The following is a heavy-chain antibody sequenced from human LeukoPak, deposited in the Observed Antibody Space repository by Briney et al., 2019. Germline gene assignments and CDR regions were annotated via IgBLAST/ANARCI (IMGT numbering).Heavy chain of an antibody. Sequence: SETLSLTCAVYGGSFSGYYWSWIRQPPGKGLEWIGEINHSGSTNYNPSLKSRVTISVDTSKNQFSLKLSSVTAADTAVYYCARGLRGYSYGYKGSQRYYFDYWGQGTLVTVSS. CDR2: INHSGST. J-gene: IGHJ4*02. D-gene: IGHD5-18*01. CDR3: ARGLRGYSYGYKGSQRYYFDY. CDR1: GGSFSGYY. V-gene: IGHV4-34*01.